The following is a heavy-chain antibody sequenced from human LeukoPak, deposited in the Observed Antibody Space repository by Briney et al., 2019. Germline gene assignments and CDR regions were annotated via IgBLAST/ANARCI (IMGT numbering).Heavy chain of an antibody. V-gene: IGHV3-53*01. CDR2: IYSGGST. D-gene: IGHD7-27*01. Sequence: SGGSLRLSCAASGFTVSSNYMSWVRQAPGKGLEWVSVIYSGGSTYYADSVKGRFTISRDNSKNTLYLQMNSLRADDTAVYYCARAGYYYYYGMDVWGQGTTVTVSS. J-gene: IGHJ6*02. CDR3: ARAGYYYYYGMDV. CDR1: GFTVSSNY.